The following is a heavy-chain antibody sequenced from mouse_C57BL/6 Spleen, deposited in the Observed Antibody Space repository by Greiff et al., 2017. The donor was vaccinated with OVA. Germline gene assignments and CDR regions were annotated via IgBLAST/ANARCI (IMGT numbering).Heavy chain of an antibody. CDR1: GYAFRSYW. D-gene: IGHD1-1*01. J-gene: IGHJ1*03. CDR2: IYPGDGDT. Sequence: QVQLQQSGAELVKPGASVKISCKASGYAFRSYWMNWVKQRPGKGLEWIGQIYPGDGDTNYNGKFKGQATLTADKSSSTAYMQLSSLTSEDSAVYFCAREGSSGWYFDVWGTGTTVTVSS. V-gene: IGHV1-80*01. CDR3: AREGSSGWYFDV.